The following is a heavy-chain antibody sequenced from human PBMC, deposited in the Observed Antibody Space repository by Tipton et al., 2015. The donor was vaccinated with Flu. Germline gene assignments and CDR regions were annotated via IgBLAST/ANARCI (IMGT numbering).Heavy chain of an antibody. Sequence: TLSLTCAVYGGSFSGYYCSWIRQPPGKGLEWIGEINHSGSTNYNPSLKSRVTISVDTSKNQFSLKLSSVTAADTAIYYCASKVANWGVWEPLDYWGQGTLVTVSS. CDR3: ASKVANWGVWEPLDY. CDR2: INHSGST. V-gene: IGHV4-34*01. D-gene: IGHD7-27*01. CDR1: GGSFSGYY. J-gene: IGHJ4*02.